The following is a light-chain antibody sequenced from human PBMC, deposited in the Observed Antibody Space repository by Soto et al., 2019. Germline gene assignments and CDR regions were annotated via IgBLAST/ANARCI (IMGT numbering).Light chain of an antibody. Sequence: QAVLTQSHSASASLGASVKLTCTLSSGHSSYAIAWHQQQPEKGPRYLMKLNSDGSHSKGDGIPDRFSGSSSGAERYLTISSLQSEDEDDYYCQTWGTGPVFGGGTKVTVL. CDR3: QTWGTGPV. J-gene: IGLJ3*02. CDR1: SGHSSYA. CDR2: LNSDGSH. V-gene: IGLV4-69*01.